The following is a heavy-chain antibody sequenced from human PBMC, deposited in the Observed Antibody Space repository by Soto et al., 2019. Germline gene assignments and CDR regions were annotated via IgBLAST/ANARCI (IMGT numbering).Heavy chain of an antibody. D-gene: IGHD2-2*01. Sequence: ASVKVSCKASGYTFTSYYIHWVRQAPGQGLEWMGIINPSGGSTSYAQKFQGRVTMTRDTSTSTVYMELSSLRSEDTEVYYCARDLGYCSSTSCYGYYFDYWGQGPMITV. CDR2: INPSGGST. J-gene: IGHJ4*02. CDR3: ARDLGYCSSTSCYGYYFDY. CDR1: GYTFTSYY. V-gene: IGHV1-46*01.